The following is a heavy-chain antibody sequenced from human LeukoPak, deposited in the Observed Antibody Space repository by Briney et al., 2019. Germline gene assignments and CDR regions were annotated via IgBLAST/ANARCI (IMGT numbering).Heavy chain of an antibody. CDR1: GFTFSSYG. CDR3: ARGVATIDY. D-gene: IGHD5-12*01. Sequence: GGSLRLSCAASGFTFSSYGMSWVRQAPGKGLEWVANIKEDGSEKYYVDSVKGRFTISRDNAKNSLYLQMNSLRAEDTAVYSCARGVATIDYWGQGTLVTVSS. J-gene: IGHJ4*02. V-gene: IGHV3-7*01. CDR2: IKEDGSEK.